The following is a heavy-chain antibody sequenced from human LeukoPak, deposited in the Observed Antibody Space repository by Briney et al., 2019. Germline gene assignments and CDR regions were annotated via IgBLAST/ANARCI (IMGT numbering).Heavy chain of an antibody. Sequence: PSETLSLTCTVSGGSISSSSYYWGWIRQPPGKGLEWIGSIYYSGSTYYNPSLKSRVTISVDTSKNQFFLKLSSVTAADTAVYYCARPVSGMFDYWGQGTLVTVSS. J-gene: IGHJ4*02. CDR1: GGSISSSSYY. V-gene: IGHV4-39*01. CDR3: ARPVSGMFDY. CDR2: IYYSGST. D-gene: IGHD1-26*01.